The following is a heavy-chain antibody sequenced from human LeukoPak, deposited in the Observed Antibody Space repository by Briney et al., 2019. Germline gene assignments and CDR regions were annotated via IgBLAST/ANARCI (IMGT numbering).Heavy chain of an antibody. Sequence: GGSLRLSCAASGFTFRNYWMHWVRQAPGEGLVWVSRINGDASTTTYADSVKSRFTISRDYAKNTLYLQMNSLRAEDTAIYYCTRDFIVGAETVAFDVWGPGTMVTVSS. CDR1: GFTFRNYW. J-gene: IGHJ3*01. V-gene: IGHV3-74*03. CDR3: TRDFIVGAETVAFDV. D-gene: IGHD1-26*01. CDR2: INGDASTT.